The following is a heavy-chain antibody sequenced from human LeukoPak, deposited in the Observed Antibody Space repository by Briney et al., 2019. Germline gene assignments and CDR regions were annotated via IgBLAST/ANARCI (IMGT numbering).Heavy chain of an antibody. J-gene: IGHJ4*02. CDR1: GFTFSDFG. V-gene: IGHV3-30*02. Sequence: GGSLRLSCAASGFTFSDFGMHWVRQAPGKGLEWVAFIRYNENNKYYADSVKGRFTISRDNSKNTLYLQMNSLRAEDTALYYCAKDKETYWGQGTLVTVAS. CDR3: AKDKETY. CDR2: IRYNENNK.